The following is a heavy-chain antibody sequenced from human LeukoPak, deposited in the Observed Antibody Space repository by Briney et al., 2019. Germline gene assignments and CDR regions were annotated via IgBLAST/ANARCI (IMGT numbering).Heavy chain of an antibody. V-gene: IGHV3-7*01. CDR3: ARDSGNYHFDH. D-gene: IGHD1-26*01. J-gene: IGHJ4*02. CDR2: IKQDGSQK. CDR1: GFTLSSYW. Sequence: GGSLRLSCEASGFTLSSYWMSWVRQAPGKGLEWVANIKQDGSQKYYGDSVKGRFTISRDNAKNSMYLQMNSLRVEDTAVYYCARDSGNYHFDHCGQGALVTVSS.